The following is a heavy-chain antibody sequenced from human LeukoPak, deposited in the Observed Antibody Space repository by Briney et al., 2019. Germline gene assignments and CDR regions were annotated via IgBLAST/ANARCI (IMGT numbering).Heavy chain of an antibody. V-gene: IGHV3-30*18. CDR2: ISYDGGNK. Sequence: GRSLRLSCVASGYTFSDYGMHWVCQAPGKGLDWVAVISYDGGNKHFADSVKGRFTISRDNSRNTLYLEMNSLRAEDTAVYYCAKERRSSSWYFDYWGQGALVTVSS. J-gene: IGHJ4*02. CDR1: GYTFSDYG. CDR3: AKERRSSSWYFDY. D-gene: IGHD6-13*01.